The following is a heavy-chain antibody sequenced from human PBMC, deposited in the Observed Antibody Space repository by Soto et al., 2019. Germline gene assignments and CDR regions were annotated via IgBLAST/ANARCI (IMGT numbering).Heavy chain of an antibody. D-gene: IGHD3-22*01. CDR3: ARVTSNYYDSSGSHDY. CDR1: GFTVSSNY. CDR2: IYSGGRT. V-gene: IGHV3-66*01. J-gene: IGHJ4*02. Sequence: GGSLRLSCAASGFTVSSNYMSWVRQAPGKGLEWVSVIYSGGRTYYADSVKGRFTISRDNAKNPLYLQMNSLRAEDTAVYYCARVTSNYYDSSGSHDYWGQGTLVTVSS.